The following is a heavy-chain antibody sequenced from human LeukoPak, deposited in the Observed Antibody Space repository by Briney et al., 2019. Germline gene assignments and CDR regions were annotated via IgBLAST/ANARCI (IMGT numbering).Heavy chain of an antibody. V-gene: IGHV3-43*02. CDR1: GFTFYDYA. CDR3: AKDKGITVTRDYYGMDV. CDR2: ISGDGGTT. Sequence: GGSLRLSCAGSGFTFYDYAMHWVRQAPGKGLEWVSLISGDGGTTYYADSVKGRFTISRDNSKNSLYLQMNSLTTEDTAFYYCAKDKGITVTRDYYGMDVWGQGTTVTVSS. J-gene: IGHJ6*02. D-gene: IGHD6-19*01.